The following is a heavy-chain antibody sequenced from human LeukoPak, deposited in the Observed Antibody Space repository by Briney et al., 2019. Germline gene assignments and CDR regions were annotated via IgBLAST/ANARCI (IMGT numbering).Heavy chain of an antibody. V-gene: IGHV3-11*01. CDR3: ATDGAGFDT. CDR1: GFTFNDYY. J-gene: IGHJ5*02. CDR2: INMGGTNT. Sequence: PGGSLRLSCAASGFTFNDYYMSWIRQAPGKGLEWLSYINMGGTNTHYADSVKGRFTISRDNANKSLYLEMNKLRAGDTAVYYCATDGAGFDTWGQGVLVTVSS.